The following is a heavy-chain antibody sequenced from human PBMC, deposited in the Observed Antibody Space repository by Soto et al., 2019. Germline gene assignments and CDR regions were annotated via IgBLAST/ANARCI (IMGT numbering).Heavy chain of an antibody. CDR1: GFTFSNAW. V-gene: IGHV3-15*07. CDR2: IKSKTDGGTT. J-gene: IGHJ4*02. D-gene: IGHD3-3*01. Sequence: GGSLRLSCAASGFTFSNAWMNWVRQAPGKGLEWVGRIKSKTDGGTTDYAAPVKGRFTISRDDSKNTLYLQMNSLKTEDTAVYYCASTIQRTIFGVVTLARPTDYGGQGTLVTVSS. CDR3: ASTIQRTIFGVVTLARPTDY.